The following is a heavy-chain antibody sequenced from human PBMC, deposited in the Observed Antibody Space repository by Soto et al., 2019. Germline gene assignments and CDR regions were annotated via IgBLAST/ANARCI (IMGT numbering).Heavy chain of an antibody. D-gene: IGHD4-17*01. CDR1: GGSFSGYY. CDR2: INHSGST. J-gene: IGHJ6*02. Sequence: QVQLQQWGAGLLKPSETLSLTCAVYGGSFSGYYWSWIRQPPGKGLEWIGEINHSGSTNYSPSLKSRVTISVDTSKNQFSLKLSSVTAADTAVYYCAKTTVTTPRYYYYYGMDVWGQGTTVTVSS. V-gene: IGHV4-34*01. CDR3: AKTTVTTPRYYYYYGMDV.